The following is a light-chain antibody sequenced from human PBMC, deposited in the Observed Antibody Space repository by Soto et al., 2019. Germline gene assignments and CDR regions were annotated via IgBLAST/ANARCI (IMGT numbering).Light chain of an antibody. Sequence: DIQMTQSPSTLSASVGDRVTITCRASQSISSWLAWYQQKPGKAPKLLIYKASNLESGVPSRFSGSGSGTEFTLTISSLKPDDFATYYCQQYNSLWTFGQGTKVESK. CDR3: QQYNSLWT. CDR2: KAS. V-gene: IGKV1-5*03. J-gene: IGKJ1*01. CDR1: QSISSW.